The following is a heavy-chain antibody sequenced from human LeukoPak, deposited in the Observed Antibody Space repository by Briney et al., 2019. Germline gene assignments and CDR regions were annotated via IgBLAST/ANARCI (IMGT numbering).Heavy chain of an antibody. J-gene: IGHJ5*02. CDR1: GDSISNNNW. V-gene: IGHV4-4*02. D-gene: IGHD6-13*01. CDR3: ARGSSSWYGLDWFDP. CDR2: IYHSGST. Sequence: SETLSLTCAVSGDSISNNNWWSWVRQPPGKGLEWIGEIYHSGSTNYNPSLKSRVTISVDKSKNQFSLKLSSVTAADTAVYYCARGSSSWYGLDWFDPWGQGTLVTVSS.